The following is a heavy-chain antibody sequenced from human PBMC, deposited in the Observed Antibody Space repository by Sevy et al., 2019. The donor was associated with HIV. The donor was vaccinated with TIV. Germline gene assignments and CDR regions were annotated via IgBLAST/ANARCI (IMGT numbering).Heavy chain of an antibody. V-gene: IGHV3-43*01. CDR1: GFTFDDYT. CDR2: ISWDGGST. Sequence: GGSLRLSCAASGFTFDDYTMHWVRQAPGKGLEWVSLISWDGGSTYYADSVKGRFTISRDNSKNSLYLQMNSLRTEDTALYYCAKDLVLGATYGVGFDYWGQRTLVTVSS. D-gene: IGHD1-26*01. CDR3: AKDLVLGATYGVGFDY. J-gene: IGHJ4*02.